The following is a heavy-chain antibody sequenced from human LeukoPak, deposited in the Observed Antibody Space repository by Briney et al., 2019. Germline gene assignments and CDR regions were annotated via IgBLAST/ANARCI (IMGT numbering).Heavy chain of an antibody. J-gene: IGHJ4*02. D-gene: IGHD6-19*01. Sequence: GESLRLSCAASGFTFTTYWMSWVRQAPGKGLEWVANIKQDGTEKYYVDSVKGRFTISRDMSKNSLYLQMNSLRAEDTAVYYCARQWQSTTDYWGQGTLVTVSS. CDR1: GFTFTTYW. CDR3: ARQWQSTTDY. CDR2: IKQDGTEK. V-gene: IGHV3-7*01.